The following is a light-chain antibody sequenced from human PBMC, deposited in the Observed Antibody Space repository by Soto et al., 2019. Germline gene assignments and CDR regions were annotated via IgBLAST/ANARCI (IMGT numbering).Light chain of an antibody. CDR3: SSYTDRKNLV. CDR1: SSDIGGYNS. CDR2: DVT. Sequence: ALAQSPSASGSPGQSVTISCTGTSSDIGGYNSVSWYQQHPGKAPKVMIYDVTKRPSGVPDRFSGSKSGNTASLTVSALQAEDEADYYCSSYTDRKNLVFGTGTKVTVL. V-gene: IGLV2-8*01. J-gene: IGLJ1*01.